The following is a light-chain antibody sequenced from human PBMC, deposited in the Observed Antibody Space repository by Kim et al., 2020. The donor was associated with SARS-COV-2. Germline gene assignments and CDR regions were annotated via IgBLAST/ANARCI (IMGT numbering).Light chain of an antibody. CDR3: QQRTSGLT. CDR2: DAF. Sequence: EIVLTQSPGTLSLSPGERATLSCRASQSISGQLAWYQQKPGHAPRLLIYDAFDRATGIPARFSGSGSGTDFTLTISSLEPEDFAVYYCQQRTSGLTFGGGTKVDIK. CDR1: QSISGQ. V-gene: IGKV3-11*01. J-gene: IGKJ4*01.